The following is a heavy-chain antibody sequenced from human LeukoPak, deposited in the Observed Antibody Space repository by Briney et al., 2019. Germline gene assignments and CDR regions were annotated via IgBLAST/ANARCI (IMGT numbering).Heavy chain of an antibody. CDR3: ARDSGDEYYYYYMDV. V-gene: IGHV1-18*01. Sequence: ASVRVSCKASGYTFTSYGISWVRQAPGQGLERMGWISAYNGNTNYAQKLQGRVTMTTDTSTSTAYMELRSLRSDDTAVYYCARDSGDEYYYYYMDVWGKGTTVTVSS. J-gene: IGHJ6*03. D-gene: IGHD7-27*01. CDR2: ISAYNGNT. CDR1: GYTFTSYG.